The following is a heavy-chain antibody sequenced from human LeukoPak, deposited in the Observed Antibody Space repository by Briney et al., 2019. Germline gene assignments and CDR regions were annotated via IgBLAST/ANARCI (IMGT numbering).Heavy chain of an antibody. CDR2: VFYKGST. CDR1: GGSISSYY. J-gene: IGHJ6*03. V-gene: IGHV4-59*01. Sequence: SETLSLTCSVSGGSISSYYWSWIRQSPGKGLEWIGYVFYKGSTNYNPSLKSRVSISVDTAKNPFSLRLSSVTAADTAVYYCARGNNYYFYYMDVWGKGATVTVSS. CDR3: ARGNNYYFYYMDV.